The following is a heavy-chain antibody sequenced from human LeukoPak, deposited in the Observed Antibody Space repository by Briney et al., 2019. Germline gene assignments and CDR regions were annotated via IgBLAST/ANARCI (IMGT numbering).Heavy chain of an antibody. V-gene: IGHV4-34*01. CDR1: GGSFSGYY. J-gene: IGHJ4*02. Sequence: PSETLSLTCAVYGGSFSGYYWSWIRQPPGKGLEWIGEINHSGSTNYNPSLKSRVTISVDTSKNQFSLKLSSVTAADTAVYYCVRGLGARPGVYFDYWGQGTLVTVSS. CDR2: INHSGST. CDR3: VRGLGARPGVYFDY. D-gene: IGHD6-6*01.